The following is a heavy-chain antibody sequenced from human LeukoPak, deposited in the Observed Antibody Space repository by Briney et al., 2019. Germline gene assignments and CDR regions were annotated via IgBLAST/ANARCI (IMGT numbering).Heavy chain of an antibody. V-gene: IGHV4-59*01. D-gene: IGHD6-13*01. Sequence: SETLSLTCAVYGGSFSGYYWSWIRQPPGKGLEWIGYIYYSGSTNYNPSLKSRVTISVDTSKNQFSLKLSSVTAADTAVYYCARAPRYAVGTAQIDYWGQGTLVTVSS. CDR2: IYYSGST. CDR1: GGSFSGYY. J-gene: IGHJ4*02. CDR3: ARAPRYAVGTAQIDY.